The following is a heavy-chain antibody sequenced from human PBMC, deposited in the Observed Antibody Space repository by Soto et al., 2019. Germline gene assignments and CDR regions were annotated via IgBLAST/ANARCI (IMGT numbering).Heavy chain of an antibody. V-gene: IGHV3-21*01. CDR1: GFTFSSYS. CDR2: ISSSSSYI. J-gene: IGHJ6*02. CDR3: ARDWGYYYYYGMDV. Sequence: PGGSLRLSCAASGFTFSSYSMNWVRQAPGKGLEWVSSISSSSSYIYYADSVKGRFTISRDNAKNSLYLQMNSLRAEDTAVYYCARDWGYYYYYGMDVWGQGTTVTFSS. D-gene: IGHD3-16*01.